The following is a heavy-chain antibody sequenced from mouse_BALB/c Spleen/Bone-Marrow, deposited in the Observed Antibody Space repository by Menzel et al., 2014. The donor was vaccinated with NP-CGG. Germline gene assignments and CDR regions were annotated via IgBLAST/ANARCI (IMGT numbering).Heavy chain of an antibody. V-gene: IGHV5-9-3*01. CDR3: ARRYGNYGAMDY. CDR2: ISSGGSYI. D-gene: IGHD2-10*02. J-gene: IGHJ4*01. CDR1: GFTFSSYA. Sequence: EVQVVESGGGLVKPGGSLKLSCAAPGFTFSSYAMSWVCQTPEKRLEWVATISSGGSYIYYPDSVKGRFTISRDNAKNTLYLQMSSLRSEDTAMYYCARRYGNYGAMDYWGQGTSVTVSS.